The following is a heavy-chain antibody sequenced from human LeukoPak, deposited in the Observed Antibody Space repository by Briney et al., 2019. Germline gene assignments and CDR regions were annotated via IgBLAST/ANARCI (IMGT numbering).Heavy chain of an antibody. Sequence: ASVKVSCKASGYTFTSYYMHWVRHAPGQGLEWMGIINPSGGSTSYAQKFQGRVTMTWDTSTSTVYMELSSLRSGDTAVYYCASAPLHSSGRYFDYWGQGTLGTVS. J-gene: IGHJ4*02. CDR2: INPSGGST. CDR3: ASAPLHSSGRYFDY. CDR1: GYTFTSYY. V-gene: IGHV1-46*01. D-gene: IGHD6-19*01.